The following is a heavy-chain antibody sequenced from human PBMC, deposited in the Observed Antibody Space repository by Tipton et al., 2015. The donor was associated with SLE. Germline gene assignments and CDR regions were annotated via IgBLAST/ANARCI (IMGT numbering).Heavy chain of an antibody. Sequence: TLSLTCTVSGGSISNYYWSWIRQPPGKGLERIGYVHYSGSTNYNPSLQGRVTVSVDTSKNHFSLTLSSVTAADTAVYYCARHMMYNWNYFDNWSHGSLAIVAS. J-gene: IGHJ4*01. D-gene: IGHD1-20*01. CDR2: VHYSGST. CDR3: ARHMMYNWNYFDN. V-gene: IGHV4-59*08. CDR1: GGSISNYY.